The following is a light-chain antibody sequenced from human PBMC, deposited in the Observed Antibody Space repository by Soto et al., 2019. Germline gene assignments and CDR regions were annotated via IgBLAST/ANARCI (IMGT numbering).Light chain of an antibody. CDR2: AAS. Sequence: DIQMTQSPSSLSASVGDRVTITCRASQSISSYLNWYQQKPGKAPKLLIYAASSLQSGVPSRFSGSGSGTDITLTSSSLQPEDFETYYSQQSYSTLITVGQGTRLEIK. CDR1: QSISSY. V-gene: IGKV1-39*01. CDR3: QQSYSTLIT. J-gene: IGKJ5*01.